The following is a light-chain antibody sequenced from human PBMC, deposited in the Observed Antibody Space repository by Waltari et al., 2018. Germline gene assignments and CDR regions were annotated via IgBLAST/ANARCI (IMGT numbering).Light chain of an antibody. J-gene: IGLJ2*01. V-gene: IGLV3-1*01. CDR1: KLGDKY. CDR3: QAWDSSTKDVV. Sequence: SYELTQPPSVSVSPGQTASITCSGDKLGDKYAFCYQQKPGQSPVLVIYQDSKRPSGIPERFSGSNSGNTATLTISGTQAMDEADYYCQAWDSSTKDVVFGGGTKLTVL. CDR2: QDS.